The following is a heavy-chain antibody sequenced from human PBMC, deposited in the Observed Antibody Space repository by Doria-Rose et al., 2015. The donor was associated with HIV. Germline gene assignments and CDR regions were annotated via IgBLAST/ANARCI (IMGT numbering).Heavy chain of an antibody. Sequence: ASVTVSCKTSGHTFIAYAIHWVRQAPGQRLEWMGWLNVGNGDTRYSRKFQDRVTITSDTSANTGYMALSSLRSEDTAVYYCARIHSLSSSSLGHWGQGTLVTVSS. CDR2: LNVGNGDT. D-gene: IGHD6-13*01. J-gene: IGHJ4*02. CDR1: GHTFIAYA. V-gene: IGHV1-3*01. CDR3: ARIHSLSSSSLGH.